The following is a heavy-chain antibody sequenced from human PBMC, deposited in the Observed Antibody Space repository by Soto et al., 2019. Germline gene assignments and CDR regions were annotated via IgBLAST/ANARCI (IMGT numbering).Heavy chain of an antibody. Sequence: QVQLVQSGAEVNKPGSSVKVSCKASGGTFSSYSINWVRHAPGQGLEWMGEIIPIFGTANYAQKFQGRVTITADESTSTAYMELSSLRSEDTAVYYCARDGGRHSGGIDYWGQGTLVTVSS. CDR1: GGTFSSYS. CDR3: ARDGGRHSGGIDY. CDR2: IIPIFGTA. V-gene: IGHV1-69*01. D-gene: IGHD1-26*01. J-gene: IGHJ4*02.